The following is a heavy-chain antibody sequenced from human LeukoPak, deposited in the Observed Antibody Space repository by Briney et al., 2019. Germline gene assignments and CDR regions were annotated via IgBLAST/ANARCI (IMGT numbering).Heavy chain of an antibody. D-gene: IGHD5-18*01. CDR2: INSDGSST. CDR3: ARGGYSYGYYDAFDI. V-gene: IGHV3-74*01. J-gene: IGHJ3*02. Sequence: GGSLRLSCAASGFTFSSYWMHWVRQAPGKGLVWVSRINSDGSSTSYADSVKGRFTISRDNAKNSLYLQMNSLRAEDTAVYYCARGGYSYGYYDAFDIWGQGTMVTVSS. CDR1: GFTFSSYW.